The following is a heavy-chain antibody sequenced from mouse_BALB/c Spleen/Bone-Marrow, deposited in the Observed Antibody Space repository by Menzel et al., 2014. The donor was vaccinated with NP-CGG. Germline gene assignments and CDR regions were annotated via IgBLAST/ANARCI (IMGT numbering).Heavy chain of an antibody. CDR1: GYSITGYY. J-gene: IGHJ3*01. V-gene: IGHV1-31*01. Sequence: EVQLQQSGPELVKPGVSVKISYKASGYSITGYYMHWVKQSHVKSLEWVGRINPYNGATTYSQSFKDKASLTVDESSNTAYMDLHSLTSEDSAVYYCARGAHWGQGTLVTVSA. CDR2: INPYNGAT. CDR3: ARGAH.